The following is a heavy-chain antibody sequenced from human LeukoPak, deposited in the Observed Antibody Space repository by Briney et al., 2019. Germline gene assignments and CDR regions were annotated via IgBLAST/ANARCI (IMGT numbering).Heavy chain of an antibody. CDR2: IKQDGSEK. CDR3: ARARLPSIAAAGSWWFDP. CDR1: GFTFSSYW. V-gene: IGHV3-7*03. D-gene: IGHD6-13*01. Sequence: GGSLRLSCAASGFTFSSYWMSWVRQAPGKGLEWVANIKQDGSEKYYVDSVKGRFTISRDNAKNSLYLQMNSLRAEDTAVYYCARARLPSIAAAGSWWFDPWGQETLVTVSS. J-gene: IGHJ5*02.